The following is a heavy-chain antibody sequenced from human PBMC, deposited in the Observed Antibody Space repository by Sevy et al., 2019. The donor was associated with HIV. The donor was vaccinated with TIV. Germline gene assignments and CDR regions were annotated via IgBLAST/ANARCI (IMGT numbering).Heavy chain of an antibody. D-gene: IGHD3-10*01. CDR1: GFTFSSYA. V-gene: IGHV3-30*04. J-gene: IGHJ4*02. CDR2: ISYDGSNK. Sequence: GGSLRLSCAASGFTFSSYAMHWVRQAPGKGLEWVAVISYDGSNKYYADSVKGRFTISRDNSKNTQYLQMNSLRAEDTAVYYCAREFWYYGSGSYYNVDYWGQGTLVTVSS. CDR3: AREFWYYGSGSYYNVDY.